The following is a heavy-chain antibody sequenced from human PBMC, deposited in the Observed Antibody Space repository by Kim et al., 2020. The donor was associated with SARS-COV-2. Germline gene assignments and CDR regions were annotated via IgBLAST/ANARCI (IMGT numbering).Heavy chain of an antibody. D-gene: IGHD3-22*01. CDR2: ISAYNGNT. J-gene: IGHJ4*02. Sequence: ASVKVSCKASGYTFTSYGISWVRQAPGQGLEWMGWISAYNGNTNYAQKLQGRVTMTTDTSTSTAYMELRSLRSDDTAVYYCARVSPVYYYDSSGGPSDYWGQGTLVTVSS. CDR3: ARVSPVYYYDSSGGPSDY. CDR1: GYTFTSYG. V-gene: IGHV1-18*01.